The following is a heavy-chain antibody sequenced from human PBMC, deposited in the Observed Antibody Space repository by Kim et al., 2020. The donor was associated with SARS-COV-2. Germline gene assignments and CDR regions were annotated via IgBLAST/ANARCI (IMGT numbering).Heavy chain of an antibody. CDR3: AKDMRSSWSGYIPPYYYYGMDV. CDR1: GFTFDDYS. CDR2: ISWNSGSI. D-gene: IGHD3-3*01. V-gene: IGHV3-9*01. Sequence: GGSLRLSCAASGFTFDDYSMHWVRQAPGKGLEWVSGISWNSGSIGYADSAKGRFTISRDKAKNSLYLQMNSLRAEDTALYYCAKDMRSSWSGYIPPYYYYGMDVWGQGPTVPVSS. J-gene: IGHJ6*02.